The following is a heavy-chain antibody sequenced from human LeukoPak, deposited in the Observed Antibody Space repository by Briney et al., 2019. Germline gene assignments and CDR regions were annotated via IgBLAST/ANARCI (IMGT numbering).Heavy chain of an antibody. D-gene: IGHD2/OR15-2a*01. CDR3: ARRRTTFDY. J-gene: IGHJ4*02. CDR1: GYTFTSYY. CDR2: INPSGGST. Sequence: ASVKVSCKASGYTFTSYYMHWVRQAPAQGLEWMGIINPSGGSTSYAQKYQGRVTMTRDMSTSTVYMELSSLRSEDTAVYYCARRRTTFDYWGQGTLVTVSS. V-gene: IGHV1-46*01.